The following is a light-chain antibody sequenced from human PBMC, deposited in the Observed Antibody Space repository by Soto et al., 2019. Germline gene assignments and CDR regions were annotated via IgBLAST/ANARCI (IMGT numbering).Light chain of an antibody. CDR2: GAS. J-gene: IGKJ1*01. CDR1: QSVSSSD. Sequence: IVLTQSPGTLSLSPGERATLSCRASQSVSSSDLAWYQQKPGQAPRLLIYGASTRATGIPDRFSGSGSGTDFTLTISRLGPEDFAVYYCQQYGSSAWTFGQGTKVEIK. V-gene: IGKV3-20*01. CDR3: QQYGSSAWT.